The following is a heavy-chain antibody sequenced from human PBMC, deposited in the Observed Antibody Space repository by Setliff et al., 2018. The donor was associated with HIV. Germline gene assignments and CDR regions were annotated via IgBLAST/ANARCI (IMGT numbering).Heavy chain of an antibody. J-gene: IGHJ4*02. Sequence: PGGSLRLSCVASGFIFSDHHMDWVRQAPGKGLEWVSAISGSGGNTYYADSVKGRFTISRDNSKNTLYLQMNSLRAEDTAVYYCAKEVLEIAVAASWGQRTLVTVSS. V-gene: IGHV3-23*01. D-gene: IGHD6-19*01. CDR3: AKEVLEIAVAAS. CDR2: ISGSGGNT. CDR1: GFIFSDHH.